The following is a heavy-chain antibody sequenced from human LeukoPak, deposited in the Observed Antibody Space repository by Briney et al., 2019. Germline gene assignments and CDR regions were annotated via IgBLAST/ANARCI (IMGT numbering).Heavy chain of an antibody. Sequence: SETLSLTCAVSGGSISSSNWWSWVRQPPGKGLEWIGEIYHSGSTNCNPSLKSRVTISVDTSKNQFSLKLSSVTAADTAVYYCARGWDLNPWGQGTLVTVSS. V-gene: IGHV4-4*02. CDR3: ARGWDLNP. J-gene: IGHJ5*02. D-gene: IGHD1-26*01. CDR2: IYHSGST. CDR1: GGSISSSNW.